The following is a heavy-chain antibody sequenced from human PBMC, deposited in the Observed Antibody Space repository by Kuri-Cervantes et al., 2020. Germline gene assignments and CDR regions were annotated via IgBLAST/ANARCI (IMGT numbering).Heavy chain of an antibody. CDR1: GGSISSYY. V-gene: IGHV4-59*01. J-gene: IGHJ5*02. CDR3: ARYLIGYDFWSGYYTAGYWFDP. D-gene: IGHD3-3*01. Sequence: SETLSLTCTVSGGSISSYYWSWIRQPPGKGLEWIGYIYYSGSTNYNPSLKSRVTISVDTSKNQFSLKLSSVTAADTAVYYCARYLIGYDFWSGYYTAGYWFDPWGQGTLVTVSS. CDR2: IYYSGST.